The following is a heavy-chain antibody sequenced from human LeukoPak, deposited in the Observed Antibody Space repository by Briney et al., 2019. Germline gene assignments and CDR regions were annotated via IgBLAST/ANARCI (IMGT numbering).Heavy chain of an antibody. Sequence: GGSLRLSCAASGFTFSNYAMSWVRQAPGKGLEWVSVISGGGDSTFDADSVKGRFTISRDNSKNTLYLQMNSLRAEDTAIYYCASSGYNYGTSYFAYWGQGTLVTVSS. CDR2: ISGGGDST. V-gene: IGHV3-23*01. CDR3: ASSGYNYGTSYFAY. J-gene: IGHJ4*02. D-gene: IGHD5-18*01. CDR1: GFTFSNYA.